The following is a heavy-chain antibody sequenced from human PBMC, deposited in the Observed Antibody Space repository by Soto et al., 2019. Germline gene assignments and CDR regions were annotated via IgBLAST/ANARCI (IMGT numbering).Heavy chain of an antibody. CDR2: ISSSGSTI. CDR1: GFTFSDYY. Sequence: GGSLRLSCAASGFTFSDYYMSWIRQAPGKGLEWVSYISSSGSTIYYADSVKGRFTISRDNAKNSLYLQMNSLRAEDTAVYYCAREDYVFWSGYYEGYYYYMDVWGKGTTVTVSS. D-gene: IGHD3-3*01. J-gene: IGHJ6*03. CDR3: AREDYVFWSGYYEGYYYYMDV. V-gene: IGHV3-11*01.